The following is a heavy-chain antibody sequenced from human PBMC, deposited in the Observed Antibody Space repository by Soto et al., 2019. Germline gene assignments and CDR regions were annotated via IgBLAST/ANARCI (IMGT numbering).Heavy chain of an antibody. V-gene: IGHV1-69*01. CDR3: ARGSGDRLDRDFDY. Sequence: QVQLVQSGAEVKKPGSSVKVSCKASGGTFSSYAISWVRQAPGQGLEWMGGISPIFGTANYAQKFQGRVTITADESTSTAYMELSSLRSEDTAVYYCARGSGDRLDRDFDYWGQGTLVTVSS. J-gene: IGHJ4*02. D-gene: IGHD7-27*01. CDR2: ISPIFGTA. CDR1: GGTFSSYA.